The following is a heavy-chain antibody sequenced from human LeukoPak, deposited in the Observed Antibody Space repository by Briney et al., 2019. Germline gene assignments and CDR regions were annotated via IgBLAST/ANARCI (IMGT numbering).Heavy chain of an antibody. Sequence: GSSVKVSCKASGGTFISYAISWVRQAPGQGLEWMGRIIPILGIANYAQKFPGRGRITADKSTSTAYMELSSLRSEDTAVYYCASYGDSKTAPDAFDIWGQGTMVTVSS. D-gene: IGHD4-17*01. V-gene: IGHV1-69*04. CDR1: GGTFISYA. J-gene: IGHJ3*02. CDR3: ASYGDSKTAPDAFDI. CDR2: IIPILGIA.